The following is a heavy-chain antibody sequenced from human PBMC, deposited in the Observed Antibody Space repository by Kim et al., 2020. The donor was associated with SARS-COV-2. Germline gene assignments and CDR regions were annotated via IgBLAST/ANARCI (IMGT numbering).Heavy chain of an antibody. Sequence: GGSLRLSCAASGFTFSSYEMNWVRQAPGKGLEWVSYIGSSGSTIFYTDSVKGRFAISRDNAKNSLYLQMNSLSAEDTAVYYCTSLDIVVLPSAKALDYWGQGTPVTVSS. D-gene: IGHD2-2*01. CDR2: IGSSGSTI. CDR3: TSLDIVVLPSAKALDY. V-gene: IGHV3-48*03. CDR1: GFTFSSYE. J-gene: IGHJ4*02.